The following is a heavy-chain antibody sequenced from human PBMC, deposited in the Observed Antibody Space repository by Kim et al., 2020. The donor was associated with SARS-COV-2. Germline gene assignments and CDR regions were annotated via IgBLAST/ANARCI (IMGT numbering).Heavy chain of an antibody. D-gene: IGHD4-4*01. CDR3: ARGTDYSIYNWFDP. Sequence: NPSLRGRLIISVDTSENQFSLNLKSVTAADTAVYYCARGTDYSIYNWFDPWGQGTLVTVSS. J-gene: IGHJ5*02. V-gene: IGHV4-31*02.